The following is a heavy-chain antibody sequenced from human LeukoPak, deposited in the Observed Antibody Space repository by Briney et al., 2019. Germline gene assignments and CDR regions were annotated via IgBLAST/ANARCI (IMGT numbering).Heavy chain of an antibody. D-gene: IGHD1-26*01. Sequence: GGSLRLSCAASGFTFSNYGIHWVRQAPGKGLEWVAVISYDGIHKFYTESVKGRFTISRDNSKYTLYLQMNSLRVEDAAVYYCARDWVRYSGSYFDYWGQGTLVTVSS. CDR1: GFTFSNYG. CDR2: ISYDGIHK. CDR3: ARDWVRYSGSYFDY. J-gene: IGHJ4*02. V-gene: IGHV3-30*03.